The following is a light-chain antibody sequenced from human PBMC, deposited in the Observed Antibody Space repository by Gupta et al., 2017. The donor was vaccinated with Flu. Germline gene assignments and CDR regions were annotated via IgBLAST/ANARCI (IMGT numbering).Light chain of an antibody. CDR2: DTF. J-gene: IGKJ5*01. V-gene: IGKV3-11*01. Sequence: EIVLTQSPATLSLSPGESATLSCRASQGIQNYLAWYQQKPGQAPRLLIYDTFARATGIPARFSGSGCGTDFTLTISSREPDDFAVYYCQQPKNWPLLTFGQGTRLEIK. CDR3: QQPKNWPLLT. CDR1: QGIQNY.